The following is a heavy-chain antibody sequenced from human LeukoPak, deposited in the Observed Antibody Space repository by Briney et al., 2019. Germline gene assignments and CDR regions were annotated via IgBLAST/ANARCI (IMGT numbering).Heavy chain of an antibody. CDR2: IYSGGST. J-gene: IGHJ4*02. CDR3: ARDRHFSSCLLGY. D-gene: IGHD6-13*01. Sequence: PGGSLRLSCAASGFTVSSNYMSWVRQAPGKGLEWVSVIYSGGSTYYADSVKGRFTISRDNSKNTLYLQMNSLRAEDTAVYYCARDRHFSSCLLGYWGQGTLVTVSS. CDR1: GFTVSSNY. V-gene: IGHV3-53*01.